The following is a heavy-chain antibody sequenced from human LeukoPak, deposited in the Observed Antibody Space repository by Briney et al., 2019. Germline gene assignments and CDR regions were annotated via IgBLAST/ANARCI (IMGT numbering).Heavy chain of an antibody. D-gene: IGHD3-22*01. V-gene: IGHV4-34*01. CDR3: ARIDSSGYYFFDY. Sequence: SSETLSLTCGVYGGSFNGYYWSWIRQPPGKGLEWLGEINHSGSTNYNASLKSRVTISVDTSKNQFSLKLSSVTAADTAVYYCARIDSSGYYFFDYWGQGTLVTVSS. CDR2: INHSGST. CDR1: GGSFNGYY. J-gene: IGHJ4*02.